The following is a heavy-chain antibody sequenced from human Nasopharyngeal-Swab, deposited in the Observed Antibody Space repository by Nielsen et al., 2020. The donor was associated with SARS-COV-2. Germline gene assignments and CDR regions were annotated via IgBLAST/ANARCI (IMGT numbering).Heavy chain of an antibody. CDR3: ARERVTDKYFDY. Sequence: SETLSFTCTASGGSISSYYWSWIRQPPGKGLEWIGYIYYSGSTNYNPSLKSRVTISVDTSKNQFSLKLSSVTAADTAVYYCARERVTDKYFDYWGQGTLVTVSS. V-gene: IGHV4-59*01. CDR2: IYYSGST. J-gene: IGHJ4*02. CDR1: GGSISSYY. D-gene: IGHD2-21*02.